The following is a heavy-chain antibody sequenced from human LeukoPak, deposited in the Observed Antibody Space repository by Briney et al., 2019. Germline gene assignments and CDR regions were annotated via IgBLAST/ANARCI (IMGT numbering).Heavy chain of an antibody. Sequence: SETLSLTCAVYGGSFSGYYWSWIRQPPGKGLEWIGEINHSGSTNYSPSLKSRVTISVDTSKNQFSLKLSSVTAADTAVYYCARGLIYYDFWSTFPRYYYGMDVWGQGTTVTVSS. CDR2: INHSGST. CDR1: GGSFSGYY. CDR3: ARGLIYYDFWSTFPRYYYGMDV. J-gene: IGHJ6*02. V-gene: IGHV4-34*01. D-gene: IGHD3-3*01.